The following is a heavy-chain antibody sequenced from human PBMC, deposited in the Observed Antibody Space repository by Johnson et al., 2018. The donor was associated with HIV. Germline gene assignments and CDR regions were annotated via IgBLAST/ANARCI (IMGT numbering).Heavy chain of an antibody. CDR1: GFTFSDYY. CDR3: ARDPSPIVGATYAFDI. CDR2: ISSSGTTI. D-gene: IGHD1-26*01. J-gene: IGHJ3*02. Sequence: QVQLVESGGGLIQPGGSLRLSCAASGFTFSDYYMSWIRQAPGKGLEWVSYISSSGTTIYYADSVKGRFTLSRDNAKNSLYLQMNSLRAEDTAVYYCARDPSPIVGATYAFDIWGQGTMVTVSS. V-gene: IGHV3-11*01.